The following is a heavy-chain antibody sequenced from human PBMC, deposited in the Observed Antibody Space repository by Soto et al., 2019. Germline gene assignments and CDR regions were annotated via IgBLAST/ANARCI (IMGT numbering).Heavy chain of an antibody. V-gene: IGHV3-64D*06. CDR2: ISSNGGST. J-gene: IGHJ3*02. D-gene: IGHD6-19*01. Sequence: GGSLRLSCSASGFTYSSYAMHWVRQAPGNGLEYVSAISSNGGSTYYADSVKGRFTISRDNSKNKLYLQMSSLRAEDTAVYYCVTGSSGWYNAFDIWGQGTMVTVSS. CDR1: GFTYSSYA. CDR3: VTGSSGWYNAFDI.